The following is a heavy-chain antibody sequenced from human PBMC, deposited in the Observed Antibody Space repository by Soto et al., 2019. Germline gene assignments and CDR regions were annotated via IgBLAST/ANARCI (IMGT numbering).Heavy chain of an antibody. D-gene: IGHD3-9*01. J-gene: IGHJ3*01. CDR1: GFTFSSYA. V-gene: IGHV3-23*01. CDR3: AKDQAHYDILTGSL. CDR2: ISGSGGST. Sequence: EVQLLESGGGLVQPGGSLRLSCAASGFTFSSYAMSWVRQAPGKGLEWVSAISGSGGSTYYADSVKGRFTISRDNSKSTLYLQMNSLRAGARAVYYCAKDQAHYDILTGSLWGQGTMVTVSS.